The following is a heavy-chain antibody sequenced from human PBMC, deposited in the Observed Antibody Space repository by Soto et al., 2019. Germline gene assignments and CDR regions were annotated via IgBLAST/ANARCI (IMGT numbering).Heavy chain of an antibody. CDR1: GYSFTNYW. V-gene: IGHV5-51*01. J-gene: IGHJ6*02. CDR2: IYPGDSDT. CDR3: AGSIFYYGMDV. Sequence: VESLKISCTASGYSFTNYWICWLLQMPVKGPEWTGIIYPGDSDTRYSPSFQGQVTISADKSTSTAYLLWSSLKASDTAIYFCAGSIFYYGMDVWGQGTTVTVSS.